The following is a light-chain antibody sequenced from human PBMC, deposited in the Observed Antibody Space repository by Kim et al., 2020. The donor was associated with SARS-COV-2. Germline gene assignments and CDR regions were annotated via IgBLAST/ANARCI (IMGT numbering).Light chain of an antibody. CDR3: QYYGSSPTVT. CDR2: GAS. Sequence: EIVLTQSPGSLSLSPGERATLSCRASQSVTGTNLAWYQQRPGQAPRLLMYGASYRDSGIPDRFSGSGSGTDFTLTISRLEPEDFAVYYCQYYGSSPTVTFGQGTRLEIK. CDR1: QSVTGTN. J-gene: IGKJ5*01. V-gene: IGKV3-20*01.